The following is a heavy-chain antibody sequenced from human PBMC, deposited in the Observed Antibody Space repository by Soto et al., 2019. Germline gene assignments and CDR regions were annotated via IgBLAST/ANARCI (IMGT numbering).Heavy chain of an antibody. Sequence: VQLVESGGDLVQPGGSLRISCEASGFIFSDHYMDWVRQPPGQGLEWVGRSRNKANSYTTEYAASVKGRFSVSRDESRKSLYLQMSSLKTEDTALYYCVRGYNSFDYWGAGTLDTVSS. D-gene: IGHD5-12*01. V-gene: IGHV3-72*01. CDR3: VRGYNSFDY. J-gene: IGHJ4*02. CDR1: GFIFSDHY. CDR2: SRNKANSYTT.